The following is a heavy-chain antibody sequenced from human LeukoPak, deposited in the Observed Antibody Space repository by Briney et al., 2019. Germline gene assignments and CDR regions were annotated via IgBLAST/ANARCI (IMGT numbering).Heavy chain of an antibody. D-gene: IGHD1-14*01. V-gene: IGHV4-59*03. Sequence: PSETLSLTCTVSGDSTSNFYWNWIRQSPGKGLEWIGNIHYNGSSVYNPSLKSRGTISIDTSRRQFFLKLNSVTAADTAVYFCVLAPNSNRFDFWGPGTLVTVSS. CDR2: IHYNGSS. CDR1: GDSTSNFY. CDR3: VLAPNSNRFDF. J-gene: IGHJ4*02.